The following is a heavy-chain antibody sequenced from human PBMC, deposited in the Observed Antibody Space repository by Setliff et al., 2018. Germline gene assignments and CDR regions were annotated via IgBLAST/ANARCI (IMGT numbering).Heavy chain of an antibody. CDR2: ISRGGNTI. CDR3: ARDAGGDYDN. Sequence: LSLTCTVSGGSISSSSYYWGWIRQPPGKGLEWVSYISRGGNTIYYADSVKGRFTISRDNAKNSLYLQMNSLRLEDTAIYYCARDAGGDYDNWGQGTLVTVSS. J-gene: IGHJ4*02. D-gene: IGHD2-21*02. CDR1: GGSISSSSYY. V-gene: IGHV3-11*04.